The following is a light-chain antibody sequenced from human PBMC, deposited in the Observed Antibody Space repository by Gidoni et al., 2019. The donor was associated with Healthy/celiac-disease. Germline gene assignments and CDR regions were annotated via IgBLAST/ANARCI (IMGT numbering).Light chain of an antibody. Sequence: QSALTQPRSVSGSPGQSVTISCTGTSSDVGGYNYVSGYQQHPGKAPKLMIYDVSKRPSGVPDRFSGSKSGNTASLTISGLQAEDEADYYCCSYAGSYTEKVFGGGTKLTVL. J-gene: IGLJ2*01. CDR2: DVS. CDR1: SSDVGGYNY. V-gene: IGLV2-11*01. CDR3: CSYAGSYTEKV.